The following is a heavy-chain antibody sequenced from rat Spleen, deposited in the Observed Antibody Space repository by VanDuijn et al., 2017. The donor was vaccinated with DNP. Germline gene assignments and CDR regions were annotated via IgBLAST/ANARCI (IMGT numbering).Heavy chain of an antibody. CDR2: ITTSGDIS. D-gene: IGHD1-11*01. CDR1: GFTFNTYW. CDR3: AKLEQLRHYFDY. V-gene: IGHV5-31*01. Sequence: EVQLVESGGDLMQPGRSLKLSCVASGFTFNTYWMTWIRQVPGKGLEWVASITTSGDISYYPDSVRGRFTISRDDAKNTQYLQMDSLRSEDTATYYCAKLEQLRHYFDYWGQGVMVTVSS. J-gene: IGHJ2*01.